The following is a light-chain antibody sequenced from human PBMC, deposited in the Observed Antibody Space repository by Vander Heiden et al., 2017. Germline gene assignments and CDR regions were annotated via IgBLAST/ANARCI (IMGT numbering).Light chain of an antibody. J-gene: IGLJ2*01. CDR1: RSNFGAGYD. CDR3: QSYDSSLSGSRV. Sequence: QPVLTPPPSVSAAPGQRVTIPCLGQRSNFGAGYDVHWYRQLPGTAPKLLIYGNNNRPSGVPDRFSGSKSGTSASLAITGLQAEDEADDYCQSYDSSLSGSRVFGGGTKLTVL. V-gene: IGLV1-40*01. CDR2: GNN.